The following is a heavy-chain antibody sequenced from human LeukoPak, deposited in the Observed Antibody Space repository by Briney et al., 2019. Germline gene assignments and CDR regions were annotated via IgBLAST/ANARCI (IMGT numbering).Heavy chain of an antibody. CDR1: GFTFSNYV. CDR3: AKGSAAARPYYFDY. Sequence: GGSLRLSCAASGFTFSNYVMSWVRLVLGKGLEWVSAMTGSSDSTYYADSVKGRFTISRDNSKNTLYLQMNSLRVEDTAVYYCAKGSAAARPYYFDYWGQGTLVTVSS. D-gene: IGHD6-13*01. J-gene: IGHJ4*02. V-gene: IGHV3-23*01. CDR2: MTGSSDST.